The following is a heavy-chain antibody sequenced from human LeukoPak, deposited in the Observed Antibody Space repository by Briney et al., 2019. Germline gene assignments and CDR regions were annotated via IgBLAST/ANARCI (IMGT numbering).Heavy chain of an antibody. CDR1: GGSISSYY. CDR2: IYYSGST. Sequence: NPSETLSLTCTVSGGSISSYYWSWIRQPPGKGLEWIGYIYYSGSTNYNPSLKSRVTISVDTSKNQFSLKLSSVTAADTAVYYCARLMDSWPSGRFDPWGQGTLVTVSS. V-gene: IGHV4-59*01. CDR3: ARLMDSWPSGRFDP. J-gene: IGHJ5*02. D-gene: IGHD2-15*01.